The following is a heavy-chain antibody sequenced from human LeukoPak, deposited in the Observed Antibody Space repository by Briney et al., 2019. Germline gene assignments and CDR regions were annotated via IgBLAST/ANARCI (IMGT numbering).Heavy chain of an antibody. V-gene: IGHV4-4*09. CDR2: INTSGGT. CDR3: ARGHTMVRGKQKYYYYYYGMDV. D-gene: IGHD3-10*01. Sequence: SETLSLTCTVSGASIRSYQWSWIRQPPGKGLEWIGHINTSGGTNYNPSLKSRISFSVDTSKNQFSLKLSSVTAADTAVYYCARGHTMVRGKQKYYYYYYGMDVWGQGTTVTVSS. CDR1: GASIRSYQ. J-gene: IGHJ6*02.